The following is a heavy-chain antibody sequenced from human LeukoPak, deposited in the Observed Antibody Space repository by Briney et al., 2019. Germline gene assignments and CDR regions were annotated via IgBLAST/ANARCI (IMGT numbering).Heavy chain of an antibody. CDR1: GYTFTGYY. CDR2: INPNSGGT. D-gene: IGHD6-19*01. J-gene: IGHJ4*02. CDR3: ARVRTGGWFFDY. V-gene: IGHV1-2*02. Sequence: GASVKVSCKASGYTFTGYYMHWVRQAPGQGLEWMGWINPNSGGTNFAQKFQDRVTLTRDPSTATVYMDLSRLTSDDTAVYYCARVRTGGWFFDYWSRGTLVTVSS.